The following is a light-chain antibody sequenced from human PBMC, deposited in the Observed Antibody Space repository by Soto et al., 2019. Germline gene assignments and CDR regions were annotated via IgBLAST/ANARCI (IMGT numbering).Light chain of an antibody. CDR3: CSYAGRSNWV. CDR1: SSDVGSYNL. V-gene: IGLV2-23*01. CDR2: EAT. J-gene: IGLJ3*02. Sequence: QSALTQPASVSGSPGQSITLSCTGSSSDVGSYNLVSWYQQYPGKAPTLMIYEATQRPSGVSDRFSGSKSGNTASLTISGLQTEDEADYFCCSYAGRSNWVFGGGTKVTVL.